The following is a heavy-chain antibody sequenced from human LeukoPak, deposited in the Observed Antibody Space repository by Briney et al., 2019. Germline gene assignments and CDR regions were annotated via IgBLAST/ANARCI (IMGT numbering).Heavy chain of an antibody. J-gene: IGHJ3*02. V-gene: IGHV3-23*01. CDR3: AKVEEYSSGWYGDDAFDI. Sequence: GGSLRLSCAASGFTFSSYAMSWVRQAPGKGLEWVSAISGSGGSTYYADSVKGRFTISRDNSKNTLYLQMNSLRAEDTAVYYCAKVEEYSSGWYGDDAFDIWGQGTMVTVSS. D-gene: IGHD6-19*01. CDR2: ISGSGGST. CDR1: GFTFSSYA.